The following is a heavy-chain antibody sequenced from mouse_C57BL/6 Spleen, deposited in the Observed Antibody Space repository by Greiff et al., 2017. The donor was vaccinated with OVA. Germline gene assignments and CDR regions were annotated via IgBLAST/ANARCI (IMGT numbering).Heavy chain of an antibody. CDR2: INPNYGTT. CDR3: ARVSGTGDYYAMDY. J-gene: IGHJ4*01. Sequence: EVQLQESGPELVKPGASVKISCKASGYSFTDYNMNWVKQSNGKSLEWIGVINPNYGTTSYNQKFKGKATLTVDQSSSTAYMQLNSLTSEDSAVYYCARVSGTGDYYAMDYWGQGTSVTVSS. CDR1: GYSFTDYN. V-gene: IGHV1-39*01. D-gene: IGHD4-1*01.